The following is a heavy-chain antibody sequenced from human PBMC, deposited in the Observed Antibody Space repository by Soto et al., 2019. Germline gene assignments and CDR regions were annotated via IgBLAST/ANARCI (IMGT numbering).Heavy chain of an antibody. CDR2: IYYSGST. V-gene: IGHV4-30-4*01. Sequence: SETLSLTCTVSGGSISSGDYYWSWIRHPPGKGLEWIGYIYYSGSTYYNPSLKSRVTISVDTSKNQFSLKLSSVTAADTAVYYCASRKSSPYFDYWGQGTLVTVSS. CDR3: ASRKSSPYFDY. D-gene: IGHD3-10*01. CDR1: GGSISSGDYY. J-gene: IGHJ4*02.